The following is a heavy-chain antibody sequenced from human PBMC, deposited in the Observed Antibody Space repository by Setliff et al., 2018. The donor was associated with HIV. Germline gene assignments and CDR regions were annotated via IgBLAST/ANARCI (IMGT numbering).Heavy chain of an antibody. V-gene: IGHV3-48*03. CDR2: ISGSGRTL. CDR3: ARDQRVLRYFDWSNNALDF. J-gene: IGHJ4*02. CDR1: GFTFSGYE. Sequence: PGGSLRLSCAASGFTFSGYEMNWVRQAPGKGLEWIASISGSGRTLNYADSVKGRFTVSRDNAKNSLYLQMNSLRAEDTAVYYCARDQRVLRYFDWSNNALDFWGQGTLVTVSS. D-gene: IGHD3-9*01.